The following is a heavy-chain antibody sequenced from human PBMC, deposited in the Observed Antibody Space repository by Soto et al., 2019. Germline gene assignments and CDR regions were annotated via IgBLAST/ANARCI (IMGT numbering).Heavy chain of an antibody. CDR1: GFSLSTSGVG. CDR3: AHRREVAGDFDY. D-gene: IGHD6-19*01. CDR2: IYWDDDK. V-gene: IGHV2-5*02. J-gene: IGHJ4*02. Sequence: SGPTLVNPTQTLTLTCTFSGFSLSTSGVGVGWIRQPPGKALEWLALIYWDDDKRYRPSLKNRLTITKDTSKNQVVLTMTNMDPVDTGSYFCAHRREVAGDFDYWGQGTLVTVSS.